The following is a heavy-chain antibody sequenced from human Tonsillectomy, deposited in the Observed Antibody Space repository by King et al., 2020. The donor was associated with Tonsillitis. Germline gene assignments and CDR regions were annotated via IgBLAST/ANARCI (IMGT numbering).Heavy chain of an antibody. CDR1: GLSLSTSEEG. D-gene: IGHD3-22*01. J-gene: IGHJ4*02. Sequence: ITLKESGPTLVKPTQTLTLTCTFSGLSLSTSEEGVGWIRQPPGKALEWLGVIYWDDDKRYSSSLKSRLTITKDTSKNQVVLTMTNMDPVDTGTYYCAHRLAYHDRNYFDYWGQGTLVTVSS. CDR2: IYWDDDK. CDR3: AHRLAYHDRNYFDY. V-gene: IGHV2-5*02.